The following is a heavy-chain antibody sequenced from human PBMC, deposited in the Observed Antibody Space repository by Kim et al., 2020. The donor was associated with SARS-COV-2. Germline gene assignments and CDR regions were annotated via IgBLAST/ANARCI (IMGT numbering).Heavy chain of an antibody. J-gene: IGHJ4*01. CDR1: GGTFSSYA. D-gene: IGHD1-26*01. CDR2: IIPILGIA. Sequence: SVKVSCKASGGTFSSYAISWVRQAPGQGLEWMGRIIPILGIANYAQKFQGRVTITADKSTSTAYMELSSLRSEDTAGYYCAREGGYIVGATLLTFDYWG. CDR3: AREGGYIVGATLLTFDY. V-gene: IGHV1-69*04.